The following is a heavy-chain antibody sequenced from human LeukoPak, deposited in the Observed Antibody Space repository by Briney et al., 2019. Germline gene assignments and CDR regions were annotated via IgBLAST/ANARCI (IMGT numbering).Heavy chain of an antibody. CDR3: ASGRADYRWVGEPGSWFDP. Sequence: SETLSLTCTVSGGSISSSSYYWGWIRQPPGKGLEWIGSIYYSGSTYYNPSLKSRVTISVDTSKNQFSLKLSSVTAADTAVYYCASGRADYRWVGEPGSWFDPWGQGTLVTVSS. J-gene: IGHJ5*02. D-gene: IGHD3-10*01. V-gene: IGHV4-39*01. CDR2: IYYSGST. CDR1: GGSISSSSYY.